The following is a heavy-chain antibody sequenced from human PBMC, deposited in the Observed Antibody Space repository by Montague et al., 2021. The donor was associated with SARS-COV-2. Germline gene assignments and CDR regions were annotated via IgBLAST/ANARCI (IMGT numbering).Heavy chain of an antibody. V-gene: IGHV4-31*03. CDR2: IYNSGTT. J-gene: IGHJ6*02. Sequence: TLSLTCTVSGGSISSGGYCWNWIRQYPGKGLEWIGYIYNSGTTSYSPSLRSRATISIDTSKNQFSLKLSSVTAADTAVYYCACGEITTRGLIYYYGMDVWGQGTTVTVSS. D-gene: IGHD3-10*01. CDR1: GGSISSGGYC. CDR3: ACGEITTRGLIYYYGMDV.